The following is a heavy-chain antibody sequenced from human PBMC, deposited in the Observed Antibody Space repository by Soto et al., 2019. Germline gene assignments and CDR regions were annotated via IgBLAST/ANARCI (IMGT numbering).Heavy chain of an antibody. CDR2: IKSKTDGGTT. CDR3: TTTLGYSYGLAGNSGGRHDY. Sequence: EVQLVESGGGLVKPGGSLRLSCAASGFTFSNAWMSWVRQAPGKGLEWVGRIKSKTDGGTTDYAAPVKGRFTISRDDSNNTLYLQMNSLKAEDTAVYYCTTTLGYSYGLAGNSGGRHDYWGQGTLVTVSS. CDR1: GFTFSNAW. V-gene: IGHV3-15*01. J-gene: IGHJ4*02. D-gene: IGHD5-18*01.